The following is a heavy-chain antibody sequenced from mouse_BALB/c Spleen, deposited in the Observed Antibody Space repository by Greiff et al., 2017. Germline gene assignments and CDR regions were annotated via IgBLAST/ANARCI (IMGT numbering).Heavy chain of an antibody. D-gene: IGHD1-2*01. J-gene: IGHJ4*01. Sequence: EVQLVESGGGLVQPGGSRKLSCAASGFTFSSFGMHWVRQAPEKGLEWVAYISSGSSTIYYADTVKGRVTISRDNPKNTLFLQMTSLRSEDTAMYYCARNGPGAMDYWGQGTSVTVSS. V-gene: IGHV5-17*02. CDR2: ISSGSSTI. CDR3: ARNGPGAMDY. CDR1: GFTFSSFG.